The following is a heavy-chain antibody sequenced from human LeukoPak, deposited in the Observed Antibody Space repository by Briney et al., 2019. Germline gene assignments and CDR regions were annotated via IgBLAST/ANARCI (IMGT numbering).Heavy chain of an antibody. D-gene: IGHD3-3*01. V-gene: IGHV3-23*01. CDR1: GFTFSSYA. CDR3: AKGQRFLARSDWFDP. J-gene: IGHJ5*02. CDR2: ISGSGGST. Sequence: GGSLRLSCAASGFTFSSYAMSWARQAPGKGLEWVSAISGSGGSTYYADSVKGRFTISRDNSKNTLYLQMNSLRAEDTAVYYCAKGQRFLARSDWFDPWGQGTLVTVSS.